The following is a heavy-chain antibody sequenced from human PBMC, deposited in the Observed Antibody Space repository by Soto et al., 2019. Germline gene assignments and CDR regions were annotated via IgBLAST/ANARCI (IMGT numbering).Heavy chain of an antibody. V-gene: IGHV1-8*02. CDR2: ISAYSGNT. J-gene: IGHJ5*02. CDR3: ARGSKLRYFDWLFSHNWFDP. CDR1: GYTFTSYG. Sequence: ASVKVSCKASGYTFTSYGISWVRQAPGQGLEWMGWISAYSGNTGYAQKFQGRVTMTRNTSISTAYMELSSLRSEDTAVYYCARGSKLRYFDWLFSHNWFDPWGQGTLVTVSS. D-gene: IGHD3-9*01.